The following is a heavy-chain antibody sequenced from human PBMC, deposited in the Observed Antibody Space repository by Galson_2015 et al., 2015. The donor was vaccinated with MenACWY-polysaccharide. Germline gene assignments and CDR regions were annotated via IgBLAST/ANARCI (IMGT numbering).Heavy chain of an antibody. Sequence: SLRLSCAASGFSFSTYWMHWVRHAPGKGLVWVSRINADGSATDYADSVRGRFTISRDNAKNTLYLEMNSLRAEDTAVYYCTKAVVKYCRGSSCYFNWFDPWGQGTLVTVSS. CDR1: GFSFSTYW. J-gene: IGHJ5*02. D-gene: IGHD2-15*01. CDR2: INADGSAT. V-gene: IGHV3-74*01. CDR3: TKAVVKYCRGSSCYFNWFDP.